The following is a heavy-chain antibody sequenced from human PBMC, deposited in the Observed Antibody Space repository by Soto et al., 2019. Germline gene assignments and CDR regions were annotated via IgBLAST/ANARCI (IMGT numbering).Heavy chain of an antibody. CDR2: IGIGSSTT. J-gene: IGHJ3*01. V-gene: IGHV3-48*01. Sequence: GGTLRLSCAASGFTFRNYGMNWVRQAPGKGLEWVSYIGIGSSTTYYADSVKGRFTISRDNAKNSLYLQMNSLRAEDTAVYYCARDQLYYNDISGRPLNAFDVWGQGTMVTVSS. CDR3: ARDQLYYNDISGRPLNAFDV. D-gene: IGHD3-22*01. CDR1: GFTFRNYG.